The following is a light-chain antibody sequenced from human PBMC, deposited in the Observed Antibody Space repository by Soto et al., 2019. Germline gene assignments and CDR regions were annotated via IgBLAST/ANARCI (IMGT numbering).Light chain of an antibody. V-gene: IGKV3-15*01. CDR2: GAS. J-gene: IGKJ4*01. CDR1: QSVSSN. CDR3: QQYNNWPPGLT. Sequence: DIVMTQSPATLSVSQGERATLSCRASQSVSSNLAWYQQKPGQATRLLIYGASTRATGIPARFSGSGSGTDVTLTISSLQSEDFAVYYCQQYNNWPPGLTFGGGTKVEIK.